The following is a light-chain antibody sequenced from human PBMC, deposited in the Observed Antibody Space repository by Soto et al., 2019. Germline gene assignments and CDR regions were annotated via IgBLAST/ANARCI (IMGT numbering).Light chain of an antibody. Sequence: ENVLTQSPGTLSLSPGERPTLSCRASQSVSGSYLAWYQQKPGHAPRLLIYAASSRATGLPDRFSGSGSGTDFTLTISSLEPEDVAVYYCQQRSNWPPITFGQGTRLEIK. CDR1: QSVSGSY. CDR3: QQRSNWPPIT. CDR2: AAS. V-gene: IGKV3D-20*02. J-gene: IGKJ5*01.